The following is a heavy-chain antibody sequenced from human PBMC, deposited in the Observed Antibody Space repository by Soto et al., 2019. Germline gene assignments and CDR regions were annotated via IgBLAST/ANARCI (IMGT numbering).Heavy chain of an antibody. CDR3: ARDRQYYYDSSGYWTDAFDI. V-gene: IGHV3-21*01. J-gene: IGHJ3*02. D-gene: IGHD3-22*01. CDR1: GFTFSSYS. Sequence: GSLRLSCAASGFTFSSYSMNWVRQAPGKGLEWVSSISSSSSYIYYADSVKGRFTISRDNAKNSLYLQMNSLRAEDTAVYYCARDRQYYYDSSGYWTDAFDIWGQGTMVTVSS. CDR2: ISSSSSYI.